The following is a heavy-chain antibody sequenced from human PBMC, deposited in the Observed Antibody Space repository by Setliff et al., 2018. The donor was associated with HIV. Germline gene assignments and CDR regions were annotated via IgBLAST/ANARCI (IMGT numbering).Heavy chain of an antibody. CDR3: ARRGFWSDGCAFDI. D-gene: IGHD3-3*01. V-gene: IGHV4-39*01. J-gene: IGHJ3*02. CDR2: IYYSGST. CDR1: GGSISSSSYY. Sequence: SETLSLTCTVSGGSISSSSYYWGWIRQPPGKGLEWIGSIYYSGSTYYNPSLKSRVTISVDTSKNQFSLKLSSVTAADTAVYYCARRGFWSDGCAFDIWGQGTMVTVSS.